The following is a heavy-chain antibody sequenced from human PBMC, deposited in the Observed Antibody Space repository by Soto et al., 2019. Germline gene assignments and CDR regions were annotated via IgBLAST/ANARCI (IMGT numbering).Heavy chain of an antibody. CDR2: IIPIFGTA. J-gene: IGHJ6*02. CDR3: ARRIAAAGSYYYYGMDV. CDR1: GGTFSSYA. V-gene: IGHV1-69*12. D-gene: IGHD6-13*01. Sequence: QVQLVQSGAEVKKPGSSVKVSCKASGGTFSSYAISWVRQAPGQGLEWMGGIIPIFGTANYAQKFQGRVTITAAESTITAYMELSSLRSEDTAVYYCARRIAAAGSYYYYGMDVWGQGTTVTVSS.